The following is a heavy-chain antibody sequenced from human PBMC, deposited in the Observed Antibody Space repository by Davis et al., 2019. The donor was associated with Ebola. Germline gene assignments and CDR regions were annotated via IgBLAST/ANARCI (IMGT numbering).Heavy chain of an antibody. CDR1: GGSFSGYY. D-gene: IGHD2-2*02. V-gene: IGHV4-34*01. CDR3: ARGLLVPAAIEDNWFDP. CDR2: INHSGST. J-gene: IGHJ5*02. Sequence: SETLSLTCAVYGGSFSGYYWSWIRQPPGKGLEWIGEINHSGSTNFNPSLKSRVSISVDTSKNQFSLKLSSVTAADTAVYYCARGLLVPAAIEDNWFDPWGQGTLVTVSS.